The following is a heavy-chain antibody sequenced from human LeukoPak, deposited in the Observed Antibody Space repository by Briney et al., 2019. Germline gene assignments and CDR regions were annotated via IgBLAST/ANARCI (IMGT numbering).Heavy chain of an antibody. CDR1: GDSISSRNW. Sequence: PSGTLSLTCVVSGDSISSRNWWSWVRQPPEKGLEWIGEIFHSGSTNYIPSLKSRVTISVDKSRNLFSLNLSSVTAADTAVYYCAKASVVVTADPDAFDMWGQGTLVTVSS. V-gene: IGHV4-4*02. CDR2: IFHSGST. D-gene: IGHD2-21*02. CDR3: AKASVVVTADPDAFDM. J-gene: IGHJ3*02.